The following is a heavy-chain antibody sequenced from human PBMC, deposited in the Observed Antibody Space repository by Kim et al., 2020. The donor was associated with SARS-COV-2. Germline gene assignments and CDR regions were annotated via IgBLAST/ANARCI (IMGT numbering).Heavy chain of an antibody. CDR1: GYSFTSYW. D-gene: IGHD3-9*01. CDR3: ARLDYDILTPTDHNWFDP. V-gene: IGHV5-10-1*01. J-gene: IGHJ5*02. Sequence: GESLKISCKGSGYSFTSYWISWVRQMPGKGLEWMGRIDPSDSYTNYSPSFQGHVTISADKSISTAYLQWSSLKASDTAMYYCARLDYDILTPTDHNWFDPWGQGTLVTVSS. CDR2: IDPSDSYT.